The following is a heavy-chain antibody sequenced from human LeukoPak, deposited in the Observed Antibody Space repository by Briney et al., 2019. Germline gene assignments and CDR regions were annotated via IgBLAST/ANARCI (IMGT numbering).Heavy chain of an antibody. CDR3: ARRAVAGLDFDY. J-gene: IGHJ4*02. CDR1: GYTFTSYY. Sequence: ASVKVSCKASGYTFTSYYMHWVRQAPGQGLERMGIINPSGGSTSYAQKFQGRVTMTRDMSTSTVYMELSSLRSEDTAVYYCARRAVAGLDFDYWGQGTLVTVSS. D-gene: IGHD6-19*01. CDR2: INPSGGST. V-gene: IGHV1-46*01.